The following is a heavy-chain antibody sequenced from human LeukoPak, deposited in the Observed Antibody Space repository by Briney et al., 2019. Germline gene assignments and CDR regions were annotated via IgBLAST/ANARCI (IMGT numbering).Heavy chain of an antibody. CDR1: GYTFTSYD. J-gene: IGHJ4*02. CDR2: MNPNSGNT. V-gene: IGHV1-8*01. Sequence: ASVTVSCKASGYTFTSYDINWVRQATGQGLEWMGWMNPNSGNTGYAQKFQGRVTMTRNTSISTAYMELSSLRSEDTAVYYCARGIAVAGLYYFDYWGQGTLVTVSS. CDR3: ARGIAVAGLYYFDY. D-gene: IGHD6-19*01.